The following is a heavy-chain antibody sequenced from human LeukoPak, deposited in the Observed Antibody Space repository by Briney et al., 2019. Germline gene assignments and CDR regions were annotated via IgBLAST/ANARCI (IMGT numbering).Heavy chain of an antibody. J-gene: IGHJ4*02. Sequence: ASVKVSCKHSGYTFSGYYLHYGRQAPGKGLEWMGWINPNSGGTNYAQKFQGRVTMTRDTSISTAYMELSRLRSDDTAVYYCARWVLNCGHRRGYGAWFDYWGQGTLVTVSS. D-gene: IGHD6-25*01. CDR1: GYTFSGYY. CDR3: ARWVLNCGHRRGYGAWFDY. CDR2: INPNSGGT. V-gene: IGHV1-2*02.